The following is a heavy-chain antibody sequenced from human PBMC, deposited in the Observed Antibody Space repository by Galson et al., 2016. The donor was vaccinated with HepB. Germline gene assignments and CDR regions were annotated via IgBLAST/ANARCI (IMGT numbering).Heavy chain of an antibody. CDR3: VRGTSMVGLDY. V-gene: IGHV3-33*01. D-gene: IGHD1-26*01. J-gene: IGHJ4*02. CDR2: IWYDGSKK. Sequence: SLRLSCAASGFLFSTYGMHWVRQPPGKGLEWVAVIWYDGSKKHYVDSVKGRFTISRDNSENSLHLRMNSLRAEDTAVYYCVRGTSMVGLDYWGQGTLVTVSS. CDR1: GFLFSTYG.